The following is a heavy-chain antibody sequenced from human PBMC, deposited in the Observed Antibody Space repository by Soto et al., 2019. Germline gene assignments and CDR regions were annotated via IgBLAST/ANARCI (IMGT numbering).Heavy chain of an antibody. J-gene: IGHJ6*02. CDR1: GFTFSSYS. CDR3: AKGDSSGLVVQGPYYYYYGMDV. V-gene: IGHV3-48*02. CDR2: ISSSSSTI. D-gene: IGHD6-19*01. Sequence: PGGSLRLSCAASGFTFSSYSMNWVRQAPGKGLEWVSYISSSSSTIYYADSVKGRFTISRDNAKNSLYLQMNSLRDEHTAVYHCAKGDSSGLVVQGPYYYYYGMDVWAQGTTVTVSS.